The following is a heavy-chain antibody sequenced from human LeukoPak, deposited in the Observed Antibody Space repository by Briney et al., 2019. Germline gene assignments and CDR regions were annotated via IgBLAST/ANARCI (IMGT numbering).Heavy chain of an antibody. J-gene: IGHJ4*02. CDR3: ARGAGYSYVLYYFDY. V-gene: IGHV3-9*03. CDR2: ISWNSGSI. Sequence: GGSLRLSCAASGFTFDDYAMHWVRQAPGKGLEWVSGISWNSGSIGYVDSVKGRFTISRDNAKNSLYLQMNSLRPEDMALYYCARGAGYSYVLYYFDYWGQGTLVTVSS. CDR1: GFTFDDYA. D-gene: IGHD5-18*01.